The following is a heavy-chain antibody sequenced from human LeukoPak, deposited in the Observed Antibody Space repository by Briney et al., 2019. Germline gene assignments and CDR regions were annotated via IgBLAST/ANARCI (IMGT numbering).Heavy chain of an antibody. J-gene: IGHJ6*02. Sequence: PSETLSLTCTVSGGSISSSSYYWGWIRQPPGRGLEWIGSIYYSGSTYYNPSLKSRLTIPVDTSKNQFSLKLSSVTAADTAVYYWARALTGAFYYYGLDVWGQGTTVTVSS. CDR2: IYYSGST. D-gene: IGHD7-27*01. CDR3: ARALTGAFYYYGLDV. V-gene: IGHV4-39*01. CDR1: GGSISSSSYY.